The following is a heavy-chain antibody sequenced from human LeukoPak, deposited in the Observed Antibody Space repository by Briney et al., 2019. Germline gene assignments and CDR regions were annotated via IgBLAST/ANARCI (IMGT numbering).Heavy chain of an antibody. CDR3: AKGLVVVTAIQYYGMDV. Sequence: GGSLRLSCAGSGFTFDDYTMLWVRLASGKDLDCVFLISWDGGSTYYADSVQGRFTISRDNSKNSLYLQMNSLRTEDTALYYCAKGLVVVTAIQYYGMDVWGQGTTVTVSS. CDR2: ISWDGGST. J-gene: IGHJ6*02. D-gene: IGHD2-21*02. V-gene: IGHV3-43*01. CDR1: GFTFDDYT.